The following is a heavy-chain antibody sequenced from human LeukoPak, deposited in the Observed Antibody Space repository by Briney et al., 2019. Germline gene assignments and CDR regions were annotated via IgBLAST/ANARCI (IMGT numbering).Heavy chain of an antibody. CDR2: IYYSGST. Sequence: PSETLSLTCTVSGGSISSYYWSWIRQPPGKGLEWIGYIYYSGSTNYNPSLKRRVTISVDTSKNQFSLMLSSVTAADTAVYYCARDDGDYSFDYWGQGTLVTVSS. D-gene: IGHD4-17*01. J-gene: IGHJ4*02. V-gene: IGHV4-59*01. CDR1: GGSISSYY. CDR3: ARDDGDYSFDY.